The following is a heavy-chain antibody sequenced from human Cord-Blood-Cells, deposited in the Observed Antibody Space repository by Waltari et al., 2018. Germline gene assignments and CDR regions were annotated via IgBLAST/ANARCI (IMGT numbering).Heavy chain of an antibody. CDR3: ARGFCSSTSCYAFDI. J-gene: IGHJ3*02. V-gene: IGHV3-53*01. Sequence: EVQLVASGGGLIEPGGYLRLSCAASGLAVSSNFMGWVRQPPGKGLEWVSVIYSGGSTYYADSVKGRFTISRDNSKNTLYLQMNSLRAEDTAVYYCARGFCSSTSCYAFDIWGQGTMVTVSS. CDR1: GLAVSSNF. D-gene: IGHD2-2*01. CDR2: IYSGGST.